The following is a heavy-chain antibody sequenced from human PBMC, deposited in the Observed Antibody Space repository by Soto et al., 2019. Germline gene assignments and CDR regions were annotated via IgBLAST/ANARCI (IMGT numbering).Heavy chain of an antibody. CDR2: ISAYNGNT. CDR1: GYTFTYYG. V-gene: IGHV1-18*01. J-gene: IGHJ4*02. Sequence: QVQLVQSGGEVKKPGASVKVSCKASGYTFTYYGISWVRQAPGQGLEWMGWISAYNGNTNYAQKVQGRVTMTTDTSTSTAYMELRSLRSDDTAVYYWARVRYHDDSGWKDFDYWGQGTLVTVSS. CDR3: ARVRYHDDSGWKDFDY. D-gene: IGHD3-22*01.